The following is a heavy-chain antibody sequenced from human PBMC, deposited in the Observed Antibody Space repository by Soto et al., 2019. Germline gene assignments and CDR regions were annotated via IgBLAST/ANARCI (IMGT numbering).Heavy chain of an antibody. J-gene: IGHJ6*03. CDR1: GGSFSGYY. Sequence: PSETLSLTCAVYGGSFSGYYWTWIRQPPGTGLEWIGEINHSGSTNYNPSLKSRVTISVDTSKNQFSLKLTSVTAADTAIYYCGRDRVRGNNKPWGWEVGGKGTRVTFPS. D-gene: IGHD1-26*01. V-gene: IGHV4-34*01. CDR3: GRDRVRGNNKPWGWEV. CDR2: INHSGST.